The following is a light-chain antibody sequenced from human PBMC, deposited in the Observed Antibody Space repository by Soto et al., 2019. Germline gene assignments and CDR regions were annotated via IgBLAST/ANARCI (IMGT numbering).Light chain of an antibody. CDR3: QQYDSSPIT. V-gene: IGKV3-20*01. J-gene: IGKJ5*01. CDR1: QSVSSNY. Sequence: VVFTQSPATLSLSPGERATLSCRASQSVSSNYLAWYQQKPGQAPRLLIYGASSRATGIPDRFSGSGSGTDFTLTITPLEPDDFVVYFCQQYDSSPITFGQGTRLEIK. CDR2: GAS.